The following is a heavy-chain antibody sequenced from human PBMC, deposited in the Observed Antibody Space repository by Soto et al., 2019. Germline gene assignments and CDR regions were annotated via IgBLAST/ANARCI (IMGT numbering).Heavy chain of an antibody. CDR2: IIPIFETT. CDR1: GGTFYA. D-gene: IGHD6-19*01. Sequence: VQLVQSGAEVKKPGSSVKVSCKASGGTFYALTWVRQAPGQGLEWMGGIIPIFETTKYALKFHGRVTTTADEATSTGFMEMGSLTSEDTAVYYCERAVAVAGHAPTYFDSWGQGTLVTVSS. CDR3: ERAVAVAGHAPTYFDS. J-gene: IGHJ4*02. V-gene: IGHV1-69*12.